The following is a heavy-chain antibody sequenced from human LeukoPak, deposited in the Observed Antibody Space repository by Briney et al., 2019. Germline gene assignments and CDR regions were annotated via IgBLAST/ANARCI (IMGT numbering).Heavy chain of an antibody. Sequence: GGSLRLSCAASEFTFSNYAMSWVRQAPGKGLEWVSAISGSGGSTYYADSVKGRFTISRDNSKNTLYLQMNSLRAEDTAVYYCAKDDLNGGNSEWGQGTLVTVSS. CDR3: AKDDLNGGNSE. CDR2: ISGSGGST. D-gene: IGHD2-21*02. CDR1: EFTFSNYA. J-gene: IGHJ4*02. V-gene: IGHV3-23*01.